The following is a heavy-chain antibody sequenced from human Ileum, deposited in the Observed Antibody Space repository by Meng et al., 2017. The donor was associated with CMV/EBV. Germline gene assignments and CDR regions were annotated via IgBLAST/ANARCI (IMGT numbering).Heavy chain of an antibody. Sequence: ITLKESGPTLGHPTQPLTLTCSFSCFSPITNGEVVGWIRQPPGKALEWLALIYRGDDKRYSPSLNSRLSIAKDTSKNEVVLTMTNMGPVDTGTYYCAHFVGGYYPSRPDYWGQGTLVTVSS. J-gene: IGHJ4*02. CDR1: CFSPITNGEV. CDR2: IYRGDDK. V-gene: IGHV2-5*02. D-gene: IGHD1-26*01. CDR3: AHFVGGYYPSRPDY.